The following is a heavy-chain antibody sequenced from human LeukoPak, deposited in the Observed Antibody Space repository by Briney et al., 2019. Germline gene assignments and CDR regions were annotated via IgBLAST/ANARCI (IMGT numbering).Heavy chain of an antibody. CDR2: INWNGGST. V-gene: IGHV3-20*04. D-gene: IGHD2-2*01. J-gene: IGHJ3*02. Sequence: GGSLRLSCAASGFTFDDYGMSWVRQAPGKGLEWVSGINWNGGSTGYADSVKGRFTISRDNAKNSLYLQMNSLRAEDTALYYCARERKYQLVNPAPGAFDIWGQGTMVTVSS. CDR1: GFTFDDYG. CDR3: ARERKYQLVNPAPGAFDI.